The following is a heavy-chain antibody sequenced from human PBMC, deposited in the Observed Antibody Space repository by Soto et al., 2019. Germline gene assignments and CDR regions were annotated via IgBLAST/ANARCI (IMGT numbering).Heavy chain of an antibody. CDR2: IYYSGST. CDR3: ARVDYYDSSGYYYFDY. V-gene: IGHV4-30-4*01. CDR1: GGSISIGDYY. D-gene: IGHD3-22*01. J-gene: IGHJ4*02. Sequence: SETLSLTCTVSGGSISIGDYYWSCIRQPPGKGLEWIGYIYYSGSTYYNPSLKSRVTISVDTSKNQFSLKLSSVTAADTAVYYCARVDYYDSSGYYYFDYWGQGTLVTVSS.